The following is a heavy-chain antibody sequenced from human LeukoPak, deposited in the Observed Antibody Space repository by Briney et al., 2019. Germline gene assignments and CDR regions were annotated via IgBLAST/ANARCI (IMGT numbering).Heavy chain of an antibody. CDR1: GFTFNSYW. CDR2: IKQDGSEK. CDR3: VSDQLLTGDY. Sequence: GSLRLSWSASGFTFNSYWVSLVRQAPGKGLEWVANIKQDGSEKYYVDSVKGRFTISRDNAENSLYLQMNSLRAEDTAVYYCVSDQLLTGDYWGQGTLVTVSS. D-gene: IGHD2-2*01. V-gene: IGHV3-7*01. J-gene: IGHJ4*02.